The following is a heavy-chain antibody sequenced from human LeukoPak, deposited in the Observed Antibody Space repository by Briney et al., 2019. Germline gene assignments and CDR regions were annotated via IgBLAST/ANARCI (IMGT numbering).Heavy chain of an antibody. Sequence: GRSLRLSCAASGFAFSSYAMHWVRQAPGKGLEWVAVISYDGSNKYYADSVKGRFTISRDNSKNTLYLQMNSLRAEDTAVYYCACYGEFYYYYMDVWGKGTTVTVSS. V-gene: IGHV3-30-3*01. J-gene: IGHJ6*03. CDR2: ISYDGSNK. D-gene: IGHD3-10*01. CDR1: GFAFSSYA. CDR3: ACYGEFYYYYMDV.